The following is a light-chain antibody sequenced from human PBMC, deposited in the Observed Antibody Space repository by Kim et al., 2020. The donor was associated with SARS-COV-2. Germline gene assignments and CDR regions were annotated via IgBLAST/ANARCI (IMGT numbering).Light chain of an antibody. CDR3: AAWDDSLNGYV. CDR1: SSNIGSNT. V-gene: IGLV1-44*01. J-gene: IGLJ1*01. CDR2: SNN. Sequence: ELTQPPSASGTPGQRVTISCSGSSSNIGSNTVNWYQQLPGTAPKLLIYSNNQRPSGVPDRFSGSKSGSSAALAISGLKPEDEADYYCAAWDDSLNGYVFGAGTKVTVL.